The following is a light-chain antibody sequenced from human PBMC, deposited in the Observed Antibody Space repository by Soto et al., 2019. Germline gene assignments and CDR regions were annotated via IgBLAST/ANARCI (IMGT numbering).Light chain of an antibody. CDR3: QVWDSSSDHPGV. J-gene: IGLJ2*01. CDR1: NIGSKS. Sequence: YELTQPPSVSVAPGKTARITCGGTNIGSKSVHWYQQKPGQAPVLVMYSDSDRPSGIPERFSGSNSGNTATLTISRVEAGDEADYYCQVWDSSSDHPGVFGGGTKLTVL. V-gene: IGLV3-21*04. CDR2: SDS.